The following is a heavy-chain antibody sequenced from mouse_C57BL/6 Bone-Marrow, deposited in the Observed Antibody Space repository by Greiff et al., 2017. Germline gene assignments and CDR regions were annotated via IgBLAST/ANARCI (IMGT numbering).Heavy chain of an antibody. Sequence: VQLQQSGPELVKPGASVKISCKASGYTFTDYYINWVKQRPGQGLEWIGWIFPGSGSTYYNEKFKGKATLTVDKSSSTAYMLLSSLTDEDSAVYFCARRRVITTVGYFDYWGQGTTLTVSS. CDR2: IFPGSGST. D-gene: IGHD1-1*01. J-gene: IGHJ2*01. CDR3: ARRRVITTVGYFDY. CDR1: GYTFTDYY. V-gene: IGHV1-75*01.